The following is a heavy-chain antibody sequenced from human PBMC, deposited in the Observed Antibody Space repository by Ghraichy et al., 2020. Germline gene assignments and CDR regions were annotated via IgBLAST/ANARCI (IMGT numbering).Heavy chain of an antibody. Sequence: GESLNISCAASGFTFSSYSMNWVRQAPGKGLEWVSYISSSSSTIYYADSVKGRFTISRDNAKNSLYLQMNSLRDEDTAVYYCARGRWSSGASFDYWGQGTLVTVSS. CDR1: GFTFSSYS. CDR3: ARGRWSSGASFDY. D-gene: IGHD6-19*01. J-gene: IGHJ4*02. V-gene: IGHV3-48*02. CDR2: ISSSSSTI.